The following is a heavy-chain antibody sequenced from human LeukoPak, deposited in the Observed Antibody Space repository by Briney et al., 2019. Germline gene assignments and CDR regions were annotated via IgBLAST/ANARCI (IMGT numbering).Heavy chain of an antibody. J-gene: IGHJ4*02. CDR3: ARDGGIAAAVLYYY. Sequence: GGSLRLSYAASGFTFSSYGMHWVRQAPGKGLEWVAVIWYDGSNKYYADSVKGRFTISRDNAKNSLYLQMNSLRAEDTAVYYCARDGGIAAAVLYYYWGQGTLVTVSS. V-gene: IGHV3-33*01. CDR1: GFTFSSYG. CDR2: IWYDGSNK. D-gene: IGHD6-13*01.